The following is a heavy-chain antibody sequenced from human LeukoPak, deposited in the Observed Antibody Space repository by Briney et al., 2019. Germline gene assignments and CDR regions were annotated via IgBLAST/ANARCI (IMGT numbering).Heavy chain of an antibody. J-gene: IGHJ4*02. D-gene: IGHD2-15*01. CDR3: ARVVASTIYQFDY. Sequence: SETLSLTCTVSGGSISNGGYYWTWVRQHPGKGLEWIGYIYNSGSAYYNPSLKSRVTTSVDTSKNQFSLSLTSVTAADTAVYYCARVVASTIYQFDYWGQGTLVTVSS. CDR1: GGSISNGGYY. CDR2: IYNSGSA. V-gene: IGHV4-31*03.